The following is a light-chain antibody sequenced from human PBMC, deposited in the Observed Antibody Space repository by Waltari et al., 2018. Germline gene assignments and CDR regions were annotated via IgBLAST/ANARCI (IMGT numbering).Light chain of an antibody. CDR3: QAWDSTTWL. J-gene: IGLJ3*02. Sequence: SYELTQPPSVTVSPGQTATITCPGAELGAKDAYWYSHKAGHSPVVVIFLANKRPSGVPERFSGSRSGDTATLTISGAQAMDEGDYYCQAWDSTTWLFGGGTKLTV. V-gene: IGLV3-1*01. CDR2: LAN. CDR1: ELGAKD.